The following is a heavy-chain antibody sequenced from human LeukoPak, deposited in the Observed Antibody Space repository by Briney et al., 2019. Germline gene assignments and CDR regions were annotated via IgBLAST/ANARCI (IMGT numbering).Heavy chain of an antibody. D-gene: IGHD3-22*01. J-gene: IGHJ4*02. CDR1: GFTFGDYA. V-gene: IGHV3-49*04. CDR3: TRGGSYYDSGGYCDY. CDR2: IRSKAYGGTT. Sequence: GGSLGLSCTASGFTFGDYAMSWVRQAPGKGLEWVGFIRSKAYGGTTEYAASVKGRFTISRDDSKSIAYLQMNSLKTEDTAVYYCTRGGSYYDSGGYCDYWGQGTLVTVSS.